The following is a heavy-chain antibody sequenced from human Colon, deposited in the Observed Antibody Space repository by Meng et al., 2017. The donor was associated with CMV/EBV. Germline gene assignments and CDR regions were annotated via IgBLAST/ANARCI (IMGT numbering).Heavy chain of an antibody. J-gene: IGHJ4*02. CDR1: GFTFTAYS. CDR2: ISSSASTI. D-gene: IGHD6-13*01. CDR3: ARDGGWYEYYFDY. V-gene: IGHV3-11*04. Sequence: GESLKISCAASGFTFTAYSMGWIRQAPGKGLEWVSYISSSASTIYYADSVKGRFTISRDNAKNSLYLQMNSLGADDTAVYYCARDGGWYEYYFDYWGQGILVTVSS.